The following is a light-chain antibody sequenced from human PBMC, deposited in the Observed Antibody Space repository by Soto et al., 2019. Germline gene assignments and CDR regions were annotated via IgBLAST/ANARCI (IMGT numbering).Light chain of an antibody. CDR1: QGIRTW. J-gene: IGKJ4*01. CDR3: QQSNSFPLT. Sequence: DIQITQSPSSVSGSVGDRVAITCRASQGIRTWLAWYQQKTGKAPKXLIYAASSLQSGVPSRFSGSGYGTDFNLTISSLQTEDSATYDCQQSNSFPLTFGGGTKVDI. CDR2: AAS. V-gene: IGKV1-12*01.